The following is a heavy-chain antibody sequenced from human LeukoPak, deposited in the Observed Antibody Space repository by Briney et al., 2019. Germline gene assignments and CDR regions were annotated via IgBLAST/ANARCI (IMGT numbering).Heavy chain of an antibody. D-gene: IGHD2-8*02. Sequence: SETLSLTCTVSGGSISSYYRSWIRQPAGQGLEWIGRIYTSASTNYNPSLKSRVTLSVDASKNQFSLKLTSVTAADTAVYYCARGRYCTATTCSGGDAFDIWGQGRVVTVSS. CDR2: IYTSAST. J-gene: IGHJ3*02. CDR3: ARGRYCTATTCSGGDAFDI. CDR1: GGSISSYY. V-gene: IGHV4-4*07.